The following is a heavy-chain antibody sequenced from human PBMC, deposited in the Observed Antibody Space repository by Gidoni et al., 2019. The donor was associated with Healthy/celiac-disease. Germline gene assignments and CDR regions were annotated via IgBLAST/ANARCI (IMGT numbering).Heavy chain of an antibody. Sequence: QVTLKESGPVLVKPTETLTLTCTVSGFSLSNARMGVRWIRQPPGKALEWLAHIFSNDEKSYSTSLKSRLTISKDTSKSQVVLTMTNMDPVDTATYYCARIQRDITMVRGNYYYYYGMDVWGQGTTVTVSS. CDR1: GFSLSNARMG. CDR3: ARIQRDITMVRGNYYYYYGMDV. V-gene: IGHV2-26*01. J-gene: IGHJ6*02. CDR2: IFSNDEK. D-gene: IGHD3-10*01.